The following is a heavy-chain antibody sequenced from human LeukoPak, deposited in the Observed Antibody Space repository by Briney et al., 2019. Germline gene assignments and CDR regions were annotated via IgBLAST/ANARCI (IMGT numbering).Heavy chain of an antibody. J-gene: IGHJ6*03. CDR2: IYTSGST. Sequence: PSDTLSLTCTVAGGSISSYYWSWIRQPAGKGLEWIGRIYTSGSTNYNPSRKSRVTMSVDTSKNQFSLKLSSVTAADTAVYYCARDSILTGYYRYYYYYYMDVWGKGTTVTVSS. CDR3: ARDSILTGYYRYYYYYYMDV. V-gene: IGHV4-4*07. CDR1: GGSISSYY. D-gene: IGHD3-9*01.